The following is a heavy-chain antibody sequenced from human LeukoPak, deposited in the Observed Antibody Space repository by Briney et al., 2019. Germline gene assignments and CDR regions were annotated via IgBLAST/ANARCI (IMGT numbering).Heavy chain of an antibody. CDR2: INPSGGST. V-gene: IGHV1-46*01. J-gene: IGHJ4*02. Sequence: ASVKVSCKAAGYTFGNYGIKWVRQAPGQGLEWMGIINPSGGSTSYAQKFQGRVTMTRDMSTSTVYMELSSLRSEDTAVYYCARGTYDFWSGYYRQFDYWGQGTLVTVSS. D-gene: IGHD3-3*01. CDR3: ARGTYDFWSGYYRQFDY. CDR1: GYTFGNYG.